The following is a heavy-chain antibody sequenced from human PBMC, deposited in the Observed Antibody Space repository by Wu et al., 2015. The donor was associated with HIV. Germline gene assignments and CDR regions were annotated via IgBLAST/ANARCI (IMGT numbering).Heavy chain of an antibody. Sequence: QVQLVQSGAEVTKPGASVKVSCKASGYTFLDYYMHWVWQAPGQGLEWMGWINPKTGDTNFAPKFEDRVTMTRDTSTNTAYLELNRLTSDDTAVYYCARAQTYDGDAFDIWGQGTMVTVSS. D-gene: IGHD2-8*01. CDR1: GYTFLDYY. V-gene: IGHV1-2*02. J-gene: IGHJ3*02. CDR3: ARAQTYDGDAFDI. CDR2: INPKTGDT.